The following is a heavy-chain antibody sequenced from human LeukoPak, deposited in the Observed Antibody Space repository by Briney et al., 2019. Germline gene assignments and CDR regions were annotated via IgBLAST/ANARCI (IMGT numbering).Heavy chain of an antibody. D-gene: IGHD1-26*01. V-gene: IGHV1-2*02. Sequence: ASVKVSCKASGYTFTGYYMHWVRQAPGQGLEWMGWINPNSGGTNYAQKFQGRVTMTRDTSISTAYMELSRLRSDNTAVYYCARGIVGATTPFDPWGQGTLVTVSS. CDR3: ARGIVGATTPFDP. CDR1: GYTFTGYY. CDR2: INPNSGGT. J-gene: IGHJ5*02.